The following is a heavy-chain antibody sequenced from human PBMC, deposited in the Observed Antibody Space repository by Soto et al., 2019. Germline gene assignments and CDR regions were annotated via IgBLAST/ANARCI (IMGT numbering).Heavy chain of an antibody. J-gene: IGHJ6*02. CDR1: GFTFSSYA. V-gene: IGHV3-30-3*01. Sequence: GGSLRLSCAASGFTFSSYAMHWVRQAPGKGLEWVAVISYDGSNKYYADSVKGRFTISRDNSKNTLYLQMNSLRAEDTAVYYCARERAYSYGSHYYYYGMDVWGQGTTVTVSS. D-gene: IGHD5-18*01. CDR3: ARERAYSYGSHYYYYGMDV. CDR2: ISYDGSNK.